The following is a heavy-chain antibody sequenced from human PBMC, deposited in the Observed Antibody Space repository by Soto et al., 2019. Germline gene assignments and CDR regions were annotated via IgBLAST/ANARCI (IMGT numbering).Heavy chain of an antibody. Sequence: GWSLRLSCAASGFTFSSYGMHWVRQAPGKGLEWVAVIWYDGSNKYYADSVKGRFTISRDNSKNTLYLQMNSLRAEDTAVYYCARDLGIYDYVWGSYTPLPYYGMDVWGQGTTVTVSS. CDR2: IWYDGSNK. CDR1: GFTFSSYG. D-gene: IGHD3-16*01. CDR3: ARDLGIYDYVWGSYTPLPYYGMDV. J-gene: IGHJ6*02. V-gene: IGHV3-33*01.